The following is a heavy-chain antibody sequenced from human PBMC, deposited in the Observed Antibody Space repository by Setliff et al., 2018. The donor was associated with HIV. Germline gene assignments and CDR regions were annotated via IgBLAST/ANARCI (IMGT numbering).Heavy chain of an antibody. CDR3: ARGCNGGNCYHGSGWFGP. D-gene: IGHD2-15*01. CDR1: GYTFTNYA. Sequence: GASVKVSCKASGYTFTNYAINWVRQAPGQGLEWMGWINTNTGNPTYAQGFTGRFVFSLDTSVSTAYLQISSLKAEDTAMYYCARGCNGGNCYHGSGWFGPWGQGTLVTVSS. CDR2: INTNTGNP. J-gene: IGHJ5*02. V-gene: IGHV7-4-1*02.